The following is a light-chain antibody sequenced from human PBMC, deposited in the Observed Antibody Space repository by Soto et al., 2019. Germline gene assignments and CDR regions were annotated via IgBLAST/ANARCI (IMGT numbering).Light chain of an antibody. CDR2: DVT. CDR3: SSYTSSSTYV. CDR1: SSDVGGYNY. Sequence: QSVLTQPASVSGSPGQSIAISCTGTSSDVGGYNYVSWYQQHPGKAPKLIIYDVTNRPSGVSNRFSGSKSGNTASLTISGLQDEDEADYYCSSYTSSSTYVFGTGTKVTVL. V-gene: IGLV2-14*01. J-gene: IGLJ1*01.